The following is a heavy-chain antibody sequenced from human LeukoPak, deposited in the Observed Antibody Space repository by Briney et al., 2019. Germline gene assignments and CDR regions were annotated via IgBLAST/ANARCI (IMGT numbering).Heavy chain of an antibody. CDR2: INHNGNVN. D-gene: IGHD6-6*01. J-gene: IGHJ4*02. CDR3: ARADSSSSPVDY. V-gene: IGHV3-7*03. Sequence: GGSLRLSCAASGFTFSSYWMNWARQAPGKGLEWVASINHNGNVNYYVDSVKGRFTISRDNAKNSLYLQMSNLRAEDTAVYFCARADSSSSPVDYWGQGTLVTVSS. CDR1: GFTFSSYW.